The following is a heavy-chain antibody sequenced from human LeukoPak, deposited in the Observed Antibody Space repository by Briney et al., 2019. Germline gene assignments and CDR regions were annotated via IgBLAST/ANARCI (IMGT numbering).Heavy chain of an antibody. J-gene: IGHJ5*02. CDR1: GFTFSSYA. Sequence: PGGSLRLSCAASGFTFSSYAMHWVRQAPGKGLEWVAVISYDGSNKYYADSVKGRFTISRDNSKNTLYLQMNSLRAEDTAVYYCARDFRDLLSYYYGSGSYFRSQNNWFDPWGQGTLVTVSS. CDR3: ARDFRDLLSYYYGSGSYFRSQNNWFDP. CDR2: ISYDGSNK. D-gene: IGHD3-10*01. V-gene: IGHV3-30-3*01.